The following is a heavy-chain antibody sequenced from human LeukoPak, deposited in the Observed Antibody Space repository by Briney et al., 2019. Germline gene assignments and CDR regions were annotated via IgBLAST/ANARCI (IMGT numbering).Heavy chain of an antibody. V-gene: IGHV4-59*04. Sequence: SETLSLTCTVSGGSISSYYWSWIRQPPGKGLEWIGTIYYSGTTYYNPSLKSRVTISVDTSKNQFSLKLSSVTAADTAVYYCARHDPRGYSGYGDLDYWGQGTLVTVSS. CDR2: IYYSGTT. J-gene: IGHJ4*02. CDR3: ARHDPRGYSGYGDLDY. CDR1: GGSISSYY. D-gene: IGHD5-12*01.